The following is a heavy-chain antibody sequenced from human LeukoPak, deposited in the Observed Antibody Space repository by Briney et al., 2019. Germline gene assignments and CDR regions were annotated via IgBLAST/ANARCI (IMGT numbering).Heavy chain of an antibody. D-gene: IGHD3-9*01. V-gene: IGHV1-18*04. CDR3: ARVAKDPILRYFDWLFRHWYFDL. CDR2: ISAYNGNT. Sequence: GASVKVSCKASGYTVTSYGISWVGQAPGQGLEWMGWISAYNGNTNYAQKLQGRVTMTTDTSTSTAYMELSSLRSDDTAVYYCARVAKDPILRYFDWLFRHWYFDLWGRGTLVTVSS. J-gene: IGHJ2*01. CDR1: GYTVTSYG.